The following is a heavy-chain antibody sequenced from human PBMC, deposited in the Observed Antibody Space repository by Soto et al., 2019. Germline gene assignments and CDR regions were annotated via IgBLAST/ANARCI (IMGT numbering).Heavy chain of an antibody. J-gene: IGHJ6*02. Sequence: QVQLVQSGAEVKKPGASVKVSCKASGYTFTSYYMHWVRQAPGQGLEWMGIINPSGGSTSYAQKFQGRVTMTRDTSTSTVYMELSSLRSEDTAVYYCARDHKGIARAATSYYYYGMDVWGQGTTVTVSS. CDR2: INPSGGST. CDR3: ARDHKGIARAATSYYYYGMDV. V-gene: IGHV1-46*01. D-gene: IGHD2-15*01. CDR1: GYTFTSYY.